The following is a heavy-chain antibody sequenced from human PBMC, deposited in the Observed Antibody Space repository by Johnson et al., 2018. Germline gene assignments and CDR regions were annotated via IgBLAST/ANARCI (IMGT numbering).Heavy chain of an antibody. V-gene: IGHV3-30*04. CDR1: GFTFSAYA. Sequence: QVQLVQSGGGLVQPGGSLRLACAASGFTFSAYAMHWVRQAPGKGLEWVSLISYDGLMIYYTDSVKGRFTVSRDNSKSTLYLQMDSLRPEDTAVYYCARDRAKAGLRWFVPWRQGTLVTVSS. CDR2: ISYDGLMI. J-gene: IGHJ5*02. D-gene: IGHD6-13*01. CDR3: ARDRAKAGLRWFVP.